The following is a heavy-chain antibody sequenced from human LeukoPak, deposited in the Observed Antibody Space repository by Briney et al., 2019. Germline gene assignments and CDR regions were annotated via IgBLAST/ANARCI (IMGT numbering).Heavy chain of an antibody. V-gene: IGHV1-8*03. CDR2: MNPNSGNT. D-gene: IGHD1-26*01. CDR3: ARGHRGRRTLAFDI. Sequence: ASVKVSCMASGYTFTSYDINWVRQATGQGLEWMGWMNPNSGNTGYAQKFQGRVTITRNISISTAYMELSSLRSEDTAVYYCARGHRGRRTLAFDIWGQGTMVTVSS. J-gene: IGHJ3*02. CDR1: GYTFTSYD.